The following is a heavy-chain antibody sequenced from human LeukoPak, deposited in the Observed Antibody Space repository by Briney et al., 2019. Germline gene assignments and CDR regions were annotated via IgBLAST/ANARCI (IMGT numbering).Heavy chain of an antibody. Sequence: SETLSLTCSVSGDSISTSSYYWGWIRQPPGKGLEWIGTIYYSGSTYYNPSLKSRVTISVDTSKNQFSLKLSSVTAADTAVYYCARHGVAATPEYFQHWGQGTLVTVSS. CDR2: IYYSGST. J-gene: IGHJ1*01. CDR1: GDSISTSSYY. D-gene: IGHD2-15*01. V-gene: IGHV4-39*01. CDR3: ARHGVAATPEYFQH.